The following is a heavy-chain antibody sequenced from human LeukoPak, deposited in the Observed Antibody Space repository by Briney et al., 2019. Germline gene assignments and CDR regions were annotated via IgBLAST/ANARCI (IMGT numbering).Heavy chain of an antibody. D-gene: IGHD1-26*01. V-gene: IGHV4-39*01. CDR1: GGSLSSSSYY. CDR2: IYYSGST. Sequence: PSETLSLTCTVSGGSLSSSSYYWGWIRQPPGKGLEWIGSIYYSGSTYYNPSLKSRVTISVDTSKNQFSLKLSSVTAADTAVYYCARCRDKWEVYYYYYMDVWGKGTTVTVSS. J-gene: IGHJ6*03. CDR3: ARCRDKWEVYYYYYMDV.